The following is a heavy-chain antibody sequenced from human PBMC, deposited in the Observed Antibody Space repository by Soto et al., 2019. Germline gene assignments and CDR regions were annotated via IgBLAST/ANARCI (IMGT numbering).Heavy chain of an antibody. CDR1: GYTLTSFY. D-gene: IGHD6-6*01. Sequence: QVQLVQPGAEVKKPGASVKLSCKASGYTLTSFYIHWVRQAPGQGLEWMGIINPNGGSTNYAHNFQGRVTMTRDTSTSTGYMDLSSLRSEDTAVYYCARGLASGDYWGQGTLVTVSS. CDR2: INPNGGST. CDR3: ARGLASGDY. J-gene: IGHJ4*02. V-gene: IGHV1-46*03.